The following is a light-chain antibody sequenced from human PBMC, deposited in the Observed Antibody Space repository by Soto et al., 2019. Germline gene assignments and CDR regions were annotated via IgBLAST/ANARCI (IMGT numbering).Light chain of an antibody. CDR1: SSDVGGYNY. J-gene: IGLJ3*02. CDR3: SSYTSTSPLVL. Sequence: QSALTQPASVSGSPGQSITISCTGTSSDVGGYNYVSWYQQLPGKAPKLLIYDVTDRPSGISYRFSGSKSGNTASLTISGLQAEDEADYYCSSYTSTSPLVLFGGGTKVTVL. V-gene: IGLV2-14*01. CDR2: DVT.